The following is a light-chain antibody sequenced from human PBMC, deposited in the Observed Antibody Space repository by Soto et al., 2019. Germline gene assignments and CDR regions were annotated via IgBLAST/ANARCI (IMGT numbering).Light chain of an antibody. CDR1: QSISSW. V-gene: IGKV1-5*03. CDR2: KAS. Sequence: IQMTHSPFTLSASLGDRVTITCRASQSISSWLAWYQQKPGKAPNLLIYKASSLESGVPSRFSGSGSGTEFTLTISSLQPEDFGTYYCLQHNSYPITFGQGTRLEI. J-gene: IGKJ5*01. CDR3: LQHNSYPIT.